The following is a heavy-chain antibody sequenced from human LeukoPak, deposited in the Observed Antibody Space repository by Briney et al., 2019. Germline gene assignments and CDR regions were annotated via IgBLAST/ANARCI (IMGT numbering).Heavy chain of an antibody. J-gene: IGHJ6*03. CDR1: GGSISSGSYY. Sequence: SETLSLTCTVSGGSISSGSYYWSWIRQLAGKGLEWIGRIYTSGSTNYNPSLKSRVTISVDTSKNQFSLKLSSVTAADTAVYYCARDKGVVVPAAIPGTYYYYYYMDVWGKGTTVTVSS. CDR3: ARDKGVVVPAAIPGTYYYYYYMDV. D-gene: IGHD2-2*02. CDR2: IYTSGST. V-gene: IGHV4-61*02.